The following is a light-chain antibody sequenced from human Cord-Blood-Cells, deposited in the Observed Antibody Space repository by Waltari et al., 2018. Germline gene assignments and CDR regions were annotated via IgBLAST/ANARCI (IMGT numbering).Light chain of an antibody. J-gene: IGLJ2*01. CDR1: RSDVGGYTS. Sequence: QSALTQPPSASGSPGQSVTISCTGTRSDVGGYTSVSWYQQHPGKAPTLMLYEVSKRPSGVPDRFSGSKSGNTASLTVSGRQAEDEADYYCSSYTGSNNEVFGGGTKLTVL. CDR3: SSYTGSNNEV. CDR2: EVS. V-gene: IGLV2-8*01.